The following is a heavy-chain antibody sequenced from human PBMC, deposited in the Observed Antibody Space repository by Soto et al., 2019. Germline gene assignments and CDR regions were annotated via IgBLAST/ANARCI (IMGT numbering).Heavy chain of an antibody. CDR1: RFSVTSHA. V-gene: IGHV3-30*04. D-gene: IGHD3-9*01. J-gene: IGHJ4*02. CDR3: AKDVYFDSYYFDQ. Sequence: GGSLRLSCAASRFSVTSHAMHWVRQAPGKGLEWVAVISHDGRQKHYIDSVRGRFTLSRDESDNTVYLQMNSLRREDTAMYYCAKDVYFDSYYFDQWGQGTLATVSS. CDR2: ISHDGRQK.